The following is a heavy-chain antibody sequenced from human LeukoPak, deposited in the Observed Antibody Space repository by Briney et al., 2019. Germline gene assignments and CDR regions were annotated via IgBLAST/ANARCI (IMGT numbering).Heavy chain of an antibody. CDR2: ISAYTGNT. Sequence: ASVKVSCKASGYTFTNYGIIWVRQAPGQGLEGMGWISAYTGNTNYAHNLQGRVTMTPDTSTSTAYMELRSLRSDDTAVYYCARSGVGYFYDTTGYYPLDYWGQGTLVTVSS. V-gene: IGHV1-18*01. D-gene: IGHD3-22*01. J-gene: IGHJ4*02. CDR3: ARSGVGYFYDTTGYYPLDY. CDR1: GYTFTNYG.